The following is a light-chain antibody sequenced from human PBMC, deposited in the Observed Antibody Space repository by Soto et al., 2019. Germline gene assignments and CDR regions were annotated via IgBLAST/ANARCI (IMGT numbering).Light chain of an antibody. V-gene: IGKV1D-16*01. CDR3: HQYSTFPRP. CDR2: TAS. Sequence: DIRLTQSPSSLSASVGDRVTITCRASQGVGTFLAWYQHKPGKAPKSLIKTASTLQSGVQSRFSGSGSGTDLSLTISRLQPADFATYYCHQYSTFPRPFGQGTRVDLK. J-gene: IGKJ5*01. CDR1: QGVGTF.